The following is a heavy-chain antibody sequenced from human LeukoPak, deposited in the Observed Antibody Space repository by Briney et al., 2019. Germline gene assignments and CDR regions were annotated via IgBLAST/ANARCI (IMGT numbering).Heavy chain of an antibody. Sequence: SQTLSLTCTVSGGSISSGGYYWSWIRQPPGKGLEWIGYIYHSGSTYYNPSLKSRVTISVDRSKNQFSLKLSSVTAADTAVYYCAREVVAATDRYYFDYWGQGTLVTVSS. J-gene: IGHJ4*02. CDR3: AREVVAATDRYYFDY. CDR2: IYHSGST. V-gene: IGHV4-30-2*01. CDR1: GGSISSGGYY. D-gene: IGHD2-15*01.